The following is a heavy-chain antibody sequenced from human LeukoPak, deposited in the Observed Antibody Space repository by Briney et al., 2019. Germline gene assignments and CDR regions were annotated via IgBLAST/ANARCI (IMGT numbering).Heavy chain of an antibody. Sequence: SVKGSCKASGGTFSSYAISWVRQAPGQGLEWMGGIIPIFGTANYAQKFQGRVTITTDESTSTAYMELSSLRSEDTAVYYCARHPRYYDSSGYSFDYYYYMDVWGKGTTVTVSS. V-gene: IGHV1-69*05. J-gene: IGHJ6*03. CDR3: ARHPRYYDSSGYSFDYYYYMDV. CDR1: GGTFSSYA. D-gene: IGHD3-22*01. CDR2: IIPIFGTA.